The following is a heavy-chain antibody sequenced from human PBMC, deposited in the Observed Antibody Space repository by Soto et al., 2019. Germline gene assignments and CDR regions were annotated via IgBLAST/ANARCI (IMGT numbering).Heavy chain of an antibody. CDR2: ISAYNGNT. CDR3: SRDTLYGDYGDY. V-gene: IGHV1-18*01. CDR1: GYTFTSYG. D-gene: IGHD4-17*01. J-gene: IGHJ4*02. Sequence: ASVKVSCKASGYTFTSYGISWVRQAPGQGLEWMGWISAYNGNTNYAQKLQGRVTMTTDTSTSTAYMELRSLRSDDTAVYYCSRDTLYGDYGDYSGQGTLVTVSS.